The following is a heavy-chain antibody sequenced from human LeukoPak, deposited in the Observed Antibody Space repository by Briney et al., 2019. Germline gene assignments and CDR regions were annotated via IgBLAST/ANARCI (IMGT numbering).Heavy chain of an antibody. D-gene: IGHD6-19*01. CDR2: IIPIFGTA. J-gene: IGHJ5*02. V-gene: IGHV1-69*05. Sequence: ASVKVSCKASGGTFSSYAISWVRQAPGQGLEWMGRIIPIFGTANYAQKFQGRVTITTDESTSTAYMELSSLRSEDTAVYYCARDRSSGWTHNWFDPWGQGTLVTVS. CDR3: ARDRSSGWTHNWFDP. CDR1: GGTFSSYA.